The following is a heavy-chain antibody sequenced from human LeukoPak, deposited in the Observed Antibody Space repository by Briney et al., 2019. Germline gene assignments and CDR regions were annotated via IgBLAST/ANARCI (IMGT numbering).Heavy chain of an antibody. J-gene: IGHJ4*02. V-gene: IGHV3-53*01. CDR3: ASLMYSSSWYYFDY. Sequence: GGSLRLSCAASGFTVSSNYMSWVRQAPGKGLEWVSVIYSAGTTYYTDSVKGRFTISRDNSKNTLYLQMNSLRAEDTAVYYYASLMYSSSWYYFDYWGQGTLVTVSS. CDR2: IYSAGTT. D-gene: IGHD6-13*01. CDR1: GFTVSSNY.